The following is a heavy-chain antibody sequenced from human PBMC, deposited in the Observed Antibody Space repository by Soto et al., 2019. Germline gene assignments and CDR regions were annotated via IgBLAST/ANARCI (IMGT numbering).Heavy chain of an antibody. CDR3: ARDITHYDPYCSGGSCYYYYYYGMDV. CDR1: GFTFSSYA. D-gene: IGHD2-15*01. Sequence: QVQLVESGGGVVQPGRSLRLSCAASGFTFSSYAMHWVRQAPGKGLVCVAVISYDGSNKYYADSVKGRFTISRDNSKNTMYLQMNSLRAEDTAVYYCARDITHYDPYCSGGSCYYYYYYGMDVWGQGTTVTVSS. J-gene: IGHJ6*02. CDR2: ISYDGSNK. V-gene: IGHV3-30-3*01.